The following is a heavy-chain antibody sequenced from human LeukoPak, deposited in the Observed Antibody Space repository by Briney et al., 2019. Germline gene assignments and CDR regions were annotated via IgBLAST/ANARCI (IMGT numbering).Heavy chain of an antibody. Sequence: SVKVSCKASGGTFSSYAISWVRQAPGQGLEWMGGIIPIFGTANYAQKFQGRVTITADESTSTAYMELSSLRSEDTAVYYCARGELPYYYDSSGYYALNYWGQGTLVTVSP. CDR2: IIPIFGTA. CDR3: ARGELPYYYDSSGYYALNY. CDR1: GGTFSSYA. V-gene: IGHV1-69*13. J-gene: IGHJ4*02. D-gene: IGHD3-22*01.